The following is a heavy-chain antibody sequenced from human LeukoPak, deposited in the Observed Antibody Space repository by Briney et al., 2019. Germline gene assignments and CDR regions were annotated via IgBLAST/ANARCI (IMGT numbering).Heavy chain of an antibody. D-gene: IGHD2-8*01. Sequence: SETLSLTCTVSGGSISSYYWSWIRQPAGKGLEWIVRIYTSGSTNYNPSLKSRVTMSVDTSKNQFSLKLSSVPAADTAVYYRASAMPGYCTNGVCYRGGYYFDYWGQGTLVTVSS. CDR3: ASAMPGYCTNGVCYRGGYYFDY. CDR2: IYTSGST. CDR1: GGSISSYY. J-gene: IGHJ4*02. V-gene: IGHV4-4*07.